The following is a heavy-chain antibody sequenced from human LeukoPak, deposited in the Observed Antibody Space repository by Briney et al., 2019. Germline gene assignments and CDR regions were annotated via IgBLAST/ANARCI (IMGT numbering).Heavy chain of an antibody. CDR1: GGTFSSYA. V-gene: IGHV1-69*06. Sequence: GASVKVSCKASGGTFSSYAISWVRQAPGQGLEWMGGIIPIFGTANYAQKFQGRVTITADKSTSTAYMELRSLRSDDTAVYYCARGGGYCSSTSCYAYWIDYWGQGTLVTVSS. J-gene: IGHJ4*02. D-gene: IGHD2-2*01. CDR3: ARGGGYCSSTSCYAYWIDY. CDR2: IIPIFGTA.